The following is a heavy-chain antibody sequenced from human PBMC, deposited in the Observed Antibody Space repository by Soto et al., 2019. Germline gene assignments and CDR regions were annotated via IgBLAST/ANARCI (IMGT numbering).Heavy chain of an antibody. CDR2: INHNGST. D-gene: IGHD3-10*01. CDR3: ARGGPGEAYYYYMDV. Sequence: PSETLSLTCAVYGGSFSGYSWSWIRQPPGKGLEWIGEINHNGSTNYNPSLKSRVTISVDTSKNQFSLKLSSVTAADTAVYYCARGGPGEAYYYYMDVWGKGTTVTVSS. V-gene: IGHV4-34*01. J-gene: IGHJ6*03. CDR1: GGSFSGYS.